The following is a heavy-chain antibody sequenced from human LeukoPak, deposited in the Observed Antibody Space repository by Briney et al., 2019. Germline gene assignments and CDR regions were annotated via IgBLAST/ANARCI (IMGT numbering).Heavy chain of an antibody. Sequence: GGSLRLSCAASGFTFSSYAMHWVRQAPGKGLEWVAVISYDGSNKYYADSVKGWFTISRDNSKNALYLQMNSLRAEDTAVYYCARDGAPKIYDILTGYYPQFDYWGQGTLVTVSS. CDR2: ISYDGSNK. D-gene: IGHD3-9*01. CDR1: GFTFSSYA. V-gene: IGHV3-30*04. CDR3: ARDGAPKIYDILTGYYPQFDY. J-gene: IGHJ4*02.